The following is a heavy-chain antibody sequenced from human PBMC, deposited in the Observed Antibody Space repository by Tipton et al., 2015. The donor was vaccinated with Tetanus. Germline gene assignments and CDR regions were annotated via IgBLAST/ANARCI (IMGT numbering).Heavy chain of an antibody. CDR1: GFTFTSYA. Sequence: AVSGFTFTSYAMNWVRQAPGKGLEWVSSISGSGTYIYHADSVKGRFTISRDNAKNSLYLQMNSLRAEDTAAYYCAREMGSGGFDYWGQGILVTVSS. J-gene: IGHJ4*02. V-gene: IGHV3-21*01. CDR2: ISGSGTYI. CDR3: AREMGSGGFDY. D-gene: IGHD4-23*01.